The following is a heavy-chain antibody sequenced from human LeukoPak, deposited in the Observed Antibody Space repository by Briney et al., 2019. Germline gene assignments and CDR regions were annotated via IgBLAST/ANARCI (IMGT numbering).Heavy chain of an antibody. D-gene: IGHD2-2*02. CDR1: GGSVSSGSYY. Sequence: SETLSLTCTVSGGSVSSGSYYWSWIRQPPGKGLEWIGYIYYSGSTNYNPSLKSRVTISVDTSKNQFSLKLSSVTAADTAVYFCARGGFCTSTSCSTRILDYWGQGTLVTVSS. CDR3: ARGGFCTSTSCSTRILDY. J-gene: IGHJ4*02. CDR2: IYYSGST. V-gene: IGHV4-61*01.